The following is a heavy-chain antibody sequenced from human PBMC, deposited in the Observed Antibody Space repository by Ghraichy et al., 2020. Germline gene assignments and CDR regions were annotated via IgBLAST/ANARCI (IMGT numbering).Heavy chain of an antibody. CDR2: IYPGDSDT. Sequence: GSLNISCKGSGYSFTSYWIGWVRQMPGKGLEYMGIIYPGDSDTRYSPSFQGQVTISADKSISTAYLQWSSLKASDTAMYYCARRFSNTGFDIWGQGTTVTVSS. CDR3: ARRFSNTGFDI. D-gene: IGHD2-8*02. CDR1: GYSFTSYW. J-gene: IGHJ3*02. V-gene: IGHV5-51*01.